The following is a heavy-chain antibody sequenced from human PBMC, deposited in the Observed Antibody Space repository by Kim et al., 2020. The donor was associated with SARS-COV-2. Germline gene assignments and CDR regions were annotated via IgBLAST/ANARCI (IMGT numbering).Heavy chain of an antibody. CDR3: ARGSGWAFDY. V-gene: IGHV1-3*01. D-gene: IGHD6-19*01. J-gene: IGHJ4*02. Sequence: NTKFSQTVQGRVTHTRDTSASTAYMELTSLRSEDTAIYYCARGSGWAFDYWGQGTLVTVAS. CDR2: NT.